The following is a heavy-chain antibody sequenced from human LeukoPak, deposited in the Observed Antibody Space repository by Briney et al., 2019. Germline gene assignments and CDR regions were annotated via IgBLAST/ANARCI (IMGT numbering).Heavy chain of an antibody. CDR3: AKDYSLWFGDEYYYYYMDV. CDR2: ISGSGGST. J-gene: IGHJ6*03. V-gene: IGHV3-23*01. Sequence: GGSLRLSCAASGFTFSSYSMNWVRQAPGKGLEWVSAISGSGGSTYYADSVKGRFTISRDNSKNTLYLQMNSLRAEDTAVYYCAKDYSLWFGDEYYYYYMDVWGKGTTVTVSS. CDR1: GFTFSSYS. D-gene: IGHD3-10*01.